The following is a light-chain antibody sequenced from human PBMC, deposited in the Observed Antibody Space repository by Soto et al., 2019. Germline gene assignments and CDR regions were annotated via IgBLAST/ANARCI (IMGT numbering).Light chain of an antibody. J-gene: IGLJ3*02. CDR2: GNS. CDR3: QSYDSSLSGWV. CDR1: SSNIGAGYD. Sequence: QSVLTQPPSVSGAPGKRVTISCTGSSSNIGAGYDVHWYQQLPGTAPKLLIYGNSNRPSGVPDRFSGSKSGPSASLAITGLQAEYEADYYCQSYDSSLSGWVFGGGTKVTVL. V-gene: IGLV1-40*01.